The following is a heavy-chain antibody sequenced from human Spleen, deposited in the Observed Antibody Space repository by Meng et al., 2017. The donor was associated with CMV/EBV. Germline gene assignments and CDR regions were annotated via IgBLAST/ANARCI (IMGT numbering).Heavy chain of an antibody. V-gene: IGHV3-30-3*01. CDR3: ARGRLEYRD. Sequence: GGSLRLSCAASGFTFSDYAMHWVRRAPGKGLEWVTIMSYDGSNKFYADSVKGRFTISRDNSKNTLYLQMNSLRAEDTAVYYCARGRLEYRDWGQGTLVTVSS. CDR2: MSYDGSNK. CDR1: GFTFSDYA. D-gene: IGHD6-6*01. J-gene: IGHJ4*02.